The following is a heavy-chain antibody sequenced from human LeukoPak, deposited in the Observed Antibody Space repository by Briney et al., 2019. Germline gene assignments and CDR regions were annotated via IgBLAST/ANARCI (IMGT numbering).Heavy chain of an antibody. CDR3: ANSDTVVTPGWFDP. CDR2: INTNTGNP. CDR1: GYRFTSYA. V-gene: IGHV7-4-1*02. D-gene: IGHD4-23*01. J-gene: IGHJ5*02. Sequence: GASVKVSCKASGYRFTSYAVNWVRQAPGRGLEWMGWINTNTGNPTYAQGFTGRFVFSLDTSVSTAYLQVNSLQAEDTAVYYCANSDTVVTPGWFDPWGQGTLVTVSS.